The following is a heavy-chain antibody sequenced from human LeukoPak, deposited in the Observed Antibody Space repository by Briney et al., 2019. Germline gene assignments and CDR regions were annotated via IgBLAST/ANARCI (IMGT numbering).Heavy chain of an antibody. V-gene: IGHV1-69*13. CDR2: IIPIFGTA. Sequence: SVKVSCKASGGTFSSYAISWVRQAPGQGLELMGGIIPIFGTANYAQKFQGRVTITADESTSTAYMELSSLRSEDTAVYYCARGVVPEYYYYGMDVWGQGTTVTVSS. D-gene: IGHD2-15*01. J-gene: IGHJ6*02. CDR3: ARGVVPEYYYYGMDV. CDR1: GGTFSSYA.